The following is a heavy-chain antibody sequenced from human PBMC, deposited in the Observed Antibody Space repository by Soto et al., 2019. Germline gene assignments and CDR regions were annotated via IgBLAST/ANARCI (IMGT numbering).Heavy chain of an antibody. CDR2: IYYSGSN. D-gene: IGHD2-21*01. V-gene: IGHV4-31*03. CDR3: ARRGLAYCGGDCYSTGGEGYFDL. J-gene: IGHJ2*01. Sequence: QVQLQESGPGLVKPSQTLSLTCTVSGGSISSGDYYWSWIRQHPGKGLEWIGYIYYSGSNYYNPSLRRRVTISVDSSKTPFDPKMNSVTAADTAVYYCARRGLAYCGGDCYSTGGEGYFDLWGRGTLVTVSS. CDR1: GGSISSGDYY.